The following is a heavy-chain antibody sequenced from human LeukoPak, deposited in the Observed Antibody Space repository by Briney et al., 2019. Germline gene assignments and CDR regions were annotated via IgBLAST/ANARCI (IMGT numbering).Heavy chain of an antibody. CDR3: ARVKRPQWEYAFDI. J-gene: IGHJ3*02. Sequence: GSSVKVSCKASGYTFTSYYINGVRQATGQGLEWMGWMNPNSGNTGYAQKFQGRVTITRNTSISTAYMELSSLRSEDTAVYYCARVKRPQWEYAFDIWGQGTMVTVSS. D-gene: IGHD1-26*01. CDR1: GYTFTSYY. CDR2: MNPNSGNT. V-gene: IGHV1-8*03.